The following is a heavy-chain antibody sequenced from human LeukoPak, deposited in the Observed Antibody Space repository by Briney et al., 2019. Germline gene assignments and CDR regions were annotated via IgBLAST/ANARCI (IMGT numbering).Heavy chain of an antibody. V-gene: IGHV3-11*06. CDR3: ARAPGREDAFDI. J-gene: IGHJ3*02. CDR2: ISSSSSYT. Sequence: GGSLRLSCAASGFTFSDYYMSWIRQAPGKGLEWVSYISSSSSYTNYADSVKGRFTISRDNTKNSLYLQMNSLRAEDTAVYYCARAPGREDAFDIWGQGTMVTVSS. CDR1: GFTFSDYY.